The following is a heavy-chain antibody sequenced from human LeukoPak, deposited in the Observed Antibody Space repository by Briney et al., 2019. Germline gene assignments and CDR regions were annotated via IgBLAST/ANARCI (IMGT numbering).Heavy chain of an antibody. V-gene: IGHV4-59*01. J-gene: IGHJ4*02. CDR2: IYYSGST. CDR3: ARLFHPALSGNYPFDY. D-gene: IGHD1-26*01. Sequence: SETLSLTCTVSVGSINSYDWIWIRQPQWKGLEWIAYIYYSGSTSYNPSLKSRVTISVDTSKNQFSLKLNSVTAADTAMYYCARLFHPALSGNYPFDYWGQGTLVTVSS. CDR1: VGSINSYD.